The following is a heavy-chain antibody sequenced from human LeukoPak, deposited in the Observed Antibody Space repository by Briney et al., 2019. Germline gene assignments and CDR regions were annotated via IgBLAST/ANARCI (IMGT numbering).Heavy chain of an antibody. V-gene: IGHV1-8*01. J-gene: IGHJ4*02. CDR3: ARVSLAAAGTAADY. CDR2: MNPNTGNT. Sequence: ASVKVSCKASGYTFTSYDINWVRQATGQGLEWMGWMNPNTGNTGYAQKLQGRVTMTTDTSTSTAYMELRSLRSDDTAVYYCARVSLAAAGTAADYWGQGTLVTVSS. D-gene: IGHD6-13*01. CDR1: GYTFTSYD.